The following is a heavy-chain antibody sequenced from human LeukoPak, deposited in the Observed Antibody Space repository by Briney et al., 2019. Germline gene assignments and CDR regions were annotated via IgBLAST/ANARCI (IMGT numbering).Heavy chain of an antibody. V-gene: IGHV4-30-4*08. CDR3: ARARASVVPAAIDY. D-gene: IGHD2-2*01. J-gene: IGHJ4*02. CDR1: GGSISSVAYY. CDR2: IYYSGST. Sequence: SQTRSLTCTVSGGSISSVAYYWSWILQPPGKGLEWIGYIYYSGSTYYNPCLKSRVTISVDTSKNQVSLKLSSVTAADTAVYYCARARASVVPAAIDYWGQGTLVTVSS.